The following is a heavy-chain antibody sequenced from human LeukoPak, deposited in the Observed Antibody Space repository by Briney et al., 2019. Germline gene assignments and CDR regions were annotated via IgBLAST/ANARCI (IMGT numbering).Heavy chain of an antibody. D-gene: IGHD4-11*01. CDR1: GFTYSHYG. CDR3: ARDAQRGFDYSNSLKD. J-gene: IGHJ4*01. CDR2: IWSDGSNR. V-gene: IGHV3-33*01. Sequence: GGSLRLSCAASGFTYSHYGMHWVRQAPGKGLGWVAVIWSDGSNRFYAGSVKGRFTISRDNSQNTLFLQMNSLRAEDTAMYYCARDAQRGFDYSNSLKDWGHGTLVTVSS.